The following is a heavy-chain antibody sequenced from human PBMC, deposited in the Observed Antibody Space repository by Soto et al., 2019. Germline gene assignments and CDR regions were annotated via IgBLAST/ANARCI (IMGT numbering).Heavy chain of an antibody. Sequence: SETMSLTCTVAGGSIPSVVDYWSWIRQHPVKGLEWIGYTYYTGITYYNPSLKGRVTISLDTYGSHFSLSLTSVTAADTAIYYCARGGSTWYGDNWLDHWGQGTMVTVSS. J-gene: IGHJ5*02. V-gene: IGHV4-31*03. CDR1: GGSIPSVVDY. CDR2: TYYTGIT. CDR3: ARGGSTWYGDNWLDH. D-gene: IGHD6-13*01.